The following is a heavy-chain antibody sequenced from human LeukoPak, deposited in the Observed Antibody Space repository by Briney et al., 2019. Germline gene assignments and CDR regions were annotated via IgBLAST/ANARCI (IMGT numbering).Heavy chain of an antibody. CDR3: ARGYCSGGSCYEVDY. CDR1: SDSISSSSYY. D-gene: IGHD2-15*01. V-gene: IGHV4-39*01. Sequence: SETLSLTCTVSSDSISSSSYYWGWIRQPPGKGLEWIGSIYYSGSTYYNPSLKSRVTISVDTSKNQFSLKLSSVTAAGTAVYYCARGYCSGGSCYEVDYWGQGTLVTVSS. J-gene: IGHJ4*02. CDR2: IYYSGST.